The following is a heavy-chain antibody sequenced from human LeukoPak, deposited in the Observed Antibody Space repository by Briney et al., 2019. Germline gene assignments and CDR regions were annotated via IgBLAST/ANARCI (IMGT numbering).Heavy chain of an antibody. Sequence: ASVQVSCKASGYTFTGHYMHWVRQAPGQGLEWMGWINPNSGGTNYAQKFQGRVTMTRDTSISTAYMVLSRLRSDDTAVYYCAREGVTVTSDFDYWGQGTLVTVPS. CDR2: INPNSGGT. V-gene: IGHV1-2*02. J-gene: IGHJ4*02. D-gene: IGHD4-17*01. CDR1: GYTFTGHY. CDR3: AREGVTVTSDFDY.